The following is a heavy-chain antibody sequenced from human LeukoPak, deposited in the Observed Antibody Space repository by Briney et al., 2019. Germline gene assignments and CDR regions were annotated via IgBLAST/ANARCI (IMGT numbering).Heavy chain of an antibody. V-gene: IGHV3-33*08. Sequence: PGGSLRLSCAASGFTFSTYGTHWVRQAPGKGLEWVAVIWYGGSNTYYADSVKGRFTISRDNSKNTLYLQMNSLRAEDTAVYYCASLEGDSLRFSVTPGGGMDVWGQGTTVTVSS. CDR1: GFTFSTYG. CDR3: ASLEGDSLRFSVTPGGGMDV. D-gene: IGHD2-21*02. J-gene: IGHJ6*02. CDR2: IWYGGSNT.